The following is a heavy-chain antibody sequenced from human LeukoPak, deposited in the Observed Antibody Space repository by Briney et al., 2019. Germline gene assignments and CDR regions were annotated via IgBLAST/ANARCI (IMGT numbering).Heavy chain of an antibody. CDR3: AREYSSSSGRRAFDI. D-gene: IGHD6-6*01. CDR1: GGSISGYF. J-gene: IGHJ3*02. V-gene: IGHV4-59*08. CDR2: IYYSGST. Sequence: SETLSLTCTVSGGSISGYFWSWIRQPPGKGLEWIGYIYYSGSTNYNPSLKSRLTISIDTSENQFSLKLSSVTAADTAVYYCAREYSSSSGRRAFDIWGQGTMVTVSS.